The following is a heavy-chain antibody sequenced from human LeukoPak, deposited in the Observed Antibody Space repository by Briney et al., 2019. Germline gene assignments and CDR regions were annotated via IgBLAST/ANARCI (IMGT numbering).Heavy chain of an antibody. CDR2: IYYSGST. CDR3: AKVHYSSMTVVVIPYWYFEF. CDR1: GGSISGSSYY. V-gene: IGHV4-39*07. D-gene: IGHD3-22*01. Sequence: SETLSFTCTVSGGSISGSSYYWGWIRQPPGKGLEWIGNIYYSGSTYYNSSLKSRVTISVDRSKNQFSLKLTSVTAADTAVYYCAKVHYSSMTVVVIPYWYFEFWGRGTLVTVSS. J-gene: IGHJ2*01.